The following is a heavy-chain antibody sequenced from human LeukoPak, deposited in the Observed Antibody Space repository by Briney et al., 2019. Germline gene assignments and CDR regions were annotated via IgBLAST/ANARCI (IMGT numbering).Heavy chain of an antibody. J-gene: IGHJ3*02. CDR2: IKSKTDGGTT. CDR1: GFTFSNAW. V-gene: IGHV3-15*01. D-gene: IGHD2-8*01. Sequence: GGPLRLSCAASGFTFSNAWMSWVRQAPGKGLEWVGRIKSKTDGGTTDYAAPVKSRFTISRDDSKNTLYLQMNSLKTEDTAVYYCTSVSPHYAFDIWGQGTMVTVSS. CDR3: TSVSPHYAFDI.